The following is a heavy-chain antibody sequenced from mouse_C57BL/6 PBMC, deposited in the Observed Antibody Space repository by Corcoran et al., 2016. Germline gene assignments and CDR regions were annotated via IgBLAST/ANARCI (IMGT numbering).Heavy chain of an antibody. V-gene: IGHV9-3*01. CDR1: GYTFTTYG. CDR2: RNTYSGVP. Sequence: QIQLVQSGPELKKPGETVKISCKASGYTFTTYGMSWVKQAPGKGLKWMGWRNTYSGVPTYADDFKGRFAFSLETSASTAYLQINNLKNEDTSTYFCARSPRSTGSYWGQGTLVTVSA. D-gene: IGHD3-1*01. CDR3: ARSPRSTGSY. J-gene: IGHJ3*01.